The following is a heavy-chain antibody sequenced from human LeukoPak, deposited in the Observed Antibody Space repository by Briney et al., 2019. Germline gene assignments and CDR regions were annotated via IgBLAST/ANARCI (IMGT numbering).Heavy chain of an antibody. CDR3: ASQAYCSGGSCSSDRTHYYYGMDV. CDR1: GGSFSGYY. J-gene: IGHJ6*02. Sequence: SATLSLTCAVYGGSFSGYYWSWIRQPPGKGLEWIGESNHSGSTNYNPSLKSRVTITVATSKNQFSLKLSSVTAADTAVYYCASQAYCSGGSCSSDRTHYYYGMDVWGQGTTVTVSS. V-gene: IGHV4-34*01. D-gene: IGHD2-15*01. CDR2: SNHSGST.